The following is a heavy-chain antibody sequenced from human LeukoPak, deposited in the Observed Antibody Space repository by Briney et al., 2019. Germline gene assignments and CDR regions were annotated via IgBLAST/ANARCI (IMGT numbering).Heavy chain of an antibody. CDR3: ARDGFLLGADKTTDLGATGRWNAFDI. V-gene: IGHV4-61*01. CDR2: IYYSGST. Sequence: KPSETLSLTCTVSGGSVSSGSYYWSWIRQPPGKGLEWIGYIYYSGSTNYNPSLKSRVTISVDTSKNQFSLKLSSVTAADTAVYYCARDGFLLGADKTTDLGATGRWNAFDIWGQGTMVTVSS. D-gene: IGHD1-26*01. J-gene: IGHJ3*02. CDR1: GGSVSSGSYY.